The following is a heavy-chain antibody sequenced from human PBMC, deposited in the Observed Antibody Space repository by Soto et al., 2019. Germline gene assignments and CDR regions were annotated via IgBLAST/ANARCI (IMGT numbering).Heavy chain of an antibody. V-gene: IGHV1-18*01. CDR2: ISAYHGNT. CDR3: ARAPRSSWYAH. Sequence: QVQLVQSGAEVKKPGASVKVSCKASGYTFTSYGISWVRQAPGQGVEWMGWISAYHGNTNYAQKLQGRVTMPTDTSTSTAYMELRSLSSDDTAVYYCARAPRSSWYAHRGQGTLVTVSS. J-gene: IGHJ4*02. D-gene: IGHD6-13*01. CDR1: GYTFTSYG.